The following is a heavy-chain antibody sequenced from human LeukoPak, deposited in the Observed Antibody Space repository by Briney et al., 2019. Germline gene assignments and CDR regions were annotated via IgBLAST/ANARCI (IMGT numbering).Heavy chain of an antibody. CDR2: INHSGST. CDR3: ARGARITMIVVVIRRPYIDY. J-gene: IGHJ4*02. Sequence: WGTLSLTCAVYGVSFSVYYWSWIRQPPGKGLEWIGEINHSGSTNYNPSLKSRVTISVDTSKNPFSLKLSSVTAADTAVYYCARGARITMIVVVIRRPYIDYWGQGTLVTVSS. D-gene: IGHD3-22*01. CDR1: GVSFSVYY. V-gene: IGHV4-34*01.